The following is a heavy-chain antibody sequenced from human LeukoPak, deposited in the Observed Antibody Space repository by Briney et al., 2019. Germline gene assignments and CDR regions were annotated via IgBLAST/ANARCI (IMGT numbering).Heavy chain of an antibody. V-gene: IGHV1-2*02. CDR1: GYTFTGYY. D-gene: IGHD6-19*01. CDR3: ARRVKGGIAVDRGYFGY. Sequence: ASVKVSCKASGYTFTGYYMHWVRQAPGQGLEWMGWINPNSGGTNYAQKFQGRVTMTTDTSTSTAYMDLSSLRSEDTAVYYCARRVKGGIAVDRGYFGYWGQGTLVTVSS. CDR2: INPNSGGT. J-gene: IGHJ4*02.